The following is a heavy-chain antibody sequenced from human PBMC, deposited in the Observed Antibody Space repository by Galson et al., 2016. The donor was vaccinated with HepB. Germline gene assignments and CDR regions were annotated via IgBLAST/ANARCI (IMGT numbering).Heavy chain of an antibody. Sequence: SVKVSCKASGYTFSSYYMHWVRQAPGQGLEWMGWISPNSGATNYAQNFQGWVTMTRDTSISTAHMELSRLRSDDTAVYYCAISYTGWYGGVFDYWGQGTLVTVSS. CDR3: AISYTGWYGGVFDY. CDR2: ISPNSGAT. D-gene: IGHD6-19*01. CDR1: GYTFSSYY. J-gene: IGHJ4*02. V-gene: IGHV1-2*04.